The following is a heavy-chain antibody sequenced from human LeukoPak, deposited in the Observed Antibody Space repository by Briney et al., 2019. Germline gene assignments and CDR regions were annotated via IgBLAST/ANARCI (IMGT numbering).Heavy chain of an antibody. D-gene: IGHD3-9*01. Sequence: GGSRRLSCVASGFILRSYAMSWVRQAPGKGLQWVSSLGISGDYAWYAGSVKGRFTISRDSSKNTLYLQMNYLGADDTAVYYCARGGGGNSDFLTPYTGASLSFDYWGQGALVTVSS. J-gene: IGHJ4*02. CDR2: LGISGDYA. CDR3: ARGGGGNSDFLTPYTGASLSFDY. CDR1: GFILRSYA. V-gene: IGHV3-23*01.